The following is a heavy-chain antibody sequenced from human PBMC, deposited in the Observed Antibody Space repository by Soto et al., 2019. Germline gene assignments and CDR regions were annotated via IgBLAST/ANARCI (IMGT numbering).Heavy chain of an antibody. D-gene: IGHD1-26*01. CDR3: AKGGESYYGSFDY. V-gene: IGHV3-23*01. Sequence: EVQLLESGGGLVQPGGSLSPPGAASGFPLSGYPWAWARRLPGKGLEWVSAISGSGGSTYYADSVKGRFTISRDNSKNTVYLQMNSLRAEDTAGYYCAKGGESYYGSFDYWGQGTLVTVSS. CDR1: GFPLSGYP. J-gene: IGHJ4*02. CDR2: ISGSGGST.